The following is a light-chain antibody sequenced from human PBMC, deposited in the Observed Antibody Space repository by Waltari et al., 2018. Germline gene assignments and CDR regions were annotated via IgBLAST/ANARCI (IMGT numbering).Light chain of an antibody. Sequence: ERAPLSCRASQSISKYLAWYQQKPDQAPRLLIYDTSTRATGIPDRFSGSGSGTDFSLTISRLEPEDFAVYYCQKYGTLPATFGQGTKVELK. J-gene: IGKJ1*01. CDR1: QSISKY. V-gene: IGKV3-20*01. CDR3: QKYGTLPAT. CDR2: DTS.